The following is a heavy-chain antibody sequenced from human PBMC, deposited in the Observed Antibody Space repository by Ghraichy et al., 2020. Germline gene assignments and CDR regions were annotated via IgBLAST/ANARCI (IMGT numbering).Heavy chain of an antibody. CDR2: IYHSGST. V-gene: IGHV4-4*02. D-gene: IGHD3-10*01. Sequence: LSLTCAVSGGSISSSNWWSWVRQPPGKGLEWIGEIYHSGSTNYNPSLKSRVTISVDKSKNQFSLKLSSVTAADTAVYYCASFYGSGSYAFFDYWGQGTLVTVSS. CDR1: GGSISSSNW. J-gene: IGHJ4*02. CDR3: ASFYGSGSYAFFDY.